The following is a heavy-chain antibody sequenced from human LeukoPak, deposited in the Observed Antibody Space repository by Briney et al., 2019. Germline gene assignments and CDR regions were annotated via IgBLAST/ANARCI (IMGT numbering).Heavy chain of an antibody. CDR3: VKGGWIHILDS. J-gene: IGHJ4*02. Sequence: GGSLRLSCTASGFAFSSYWMTWVRRAPGKGLEWVANIKHDGNEKYYVDSVVGRLTISRDNAKNSLFLQMNNVRVEDMAVYYCVKGGWIHILDSWGQGTLVTVSS. D-gene: IGHD5-18*01. CDR1: GFAFSSYW. CDR2: IKHDGNEK. V-gene: IGHV3-7*01.